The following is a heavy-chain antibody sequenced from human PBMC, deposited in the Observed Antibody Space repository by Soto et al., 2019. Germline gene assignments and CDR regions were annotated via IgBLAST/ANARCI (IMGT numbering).Heavy chain of an antibody. Sequence: GALRLSCAASGFTFSSYSMNWVRQAPGKGLEWVSSSSSSSSYIYYADSVKGRFTISRDNAKNSLYLQMNSLRAEDTAVYYCARDRVVVVPAAPYYYYGMDVWGQGTTVTVSS. D-gene: IGHD2-2*01. CDR1: GFTFSSYS. CDR2: SSSSSSYI. CDR3: ARDRVVVVPAAPYYYYGMDV. J-gene: IGHJ6*02. V-gene: IGHV3-21*01.